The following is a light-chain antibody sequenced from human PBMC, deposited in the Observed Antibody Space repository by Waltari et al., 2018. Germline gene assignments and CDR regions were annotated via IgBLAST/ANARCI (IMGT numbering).Light chain of an antibody. V-gene: IGLV2-14*01. CDR2: DVS. Sequence: QSALTQPASVSVSPGQSITISCFGTSSDIGVYNYVSWYQQYPGKAPKLMIYDVSKRPSGVSDRFSGSKSDNTASLTISGLRAEDEADYYCNSYTRKTASVVFGGGTKLTVL. CDR3: NSYTRKTASVV. CDR1: SSDIGVYNY. J-gene: IGLJ3*02.